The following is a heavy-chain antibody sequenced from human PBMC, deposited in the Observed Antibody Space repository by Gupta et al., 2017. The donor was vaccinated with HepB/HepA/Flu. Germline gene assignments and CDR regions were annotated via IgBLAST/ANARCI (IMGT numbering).Heavy chain of an antibody. V-gene: IGHV3-23*01. CDR2: VTGIGTDT. Sequence: LTHSGRSLTPTGESLRISCTASGIIFKDFAMNWVRQAPGKGLEWVSTVTGIGTDTFDADSVKGRFSISRDNSANTLYLQIESLRVEDSAIYYCAKDDMKRDNGWFDPWGQETLVTVSS. J-gene: IGHJ5*02. CDR1: GIIFKDFA. D-gene: IGHD1-1*01. CDR3: AKDDMKRDNGWFDP.